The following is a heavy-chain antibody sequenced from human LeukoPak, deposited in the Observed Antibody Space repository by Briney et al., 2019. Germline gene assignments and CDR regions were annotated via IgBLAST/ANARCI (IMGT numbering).Heavy chain of an antibody. CDR2: INEEGSEK. J-gene: IGHJ4*02. CDR3: ATGGHYYGD. D-gene: IGHD3-10*01. CDR1: GITLNRHW. Sequence: PGGSLRLSCAASGITLNRHWMSWVRQAPGKGLEWVAKINEEGSEKDYGDSVKGRFIISRDNAKRSVSLQMNRLRAEDTAVYYFATGGHYYGDWGQGTLVTVSA. V-gene: IGHV3-7*05.